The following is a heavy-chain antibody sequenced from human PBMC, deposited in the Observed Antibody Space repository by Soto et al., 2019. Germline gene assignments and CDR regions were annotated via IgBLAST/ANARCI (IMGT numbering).Heavy chain of an antibody. V-gene: IGHV4-59*08. CDR2: IYYSGST. CDR1: GGSISSYY. CDR3: ARRAYSSSIFGY. D-gene: IGHD6-6*01. J-gene: IGHJ4*02. Sequence: PSETLSLTCTVSGGSISSYYWSWIRQPPGKGLEWIGYIYYSGSTNYNPSLKSRVTISVDTSKNQFSLKLRSVTAADTAVYYCARRAYSSSIFGYWGQGTLVTVSS.